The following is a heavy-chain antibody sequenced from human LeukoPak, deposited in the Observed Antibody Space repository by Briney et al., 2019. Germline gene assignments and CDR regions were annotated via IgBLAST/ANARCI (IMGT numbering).Heavy chain of an antibody. CDR1: GFSISTFW. Sequence: GGSLRLSCAGSGFSISTFWMSWVRQAPGKGLEWVANINTDGSKKSYVDSVRGRFTISRDNAKDSLYLQMDSLRAEDTALYYCASQSYGLFHYWARETWSPSPQ. D-gene: IGHD4-17*01. CDR2: INTDGSKK. CDR3: ASQSYGLFHY. J-gene: IGHJ4*02. V-gene: IGHV3-7*03.